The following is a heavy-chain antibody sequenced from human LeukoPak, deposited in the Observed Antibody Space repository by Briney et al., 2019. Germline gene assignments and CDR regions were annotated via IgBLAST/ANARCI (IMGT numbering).Heavy chain of an antibody. CDR1: GFTFSSYD. CDR2: IGTAGDT. CDR3: ARGDYGGYFQH. V-gene: IGHV3-13*01. Sequence: PGGSLRLSCAASGFTFSSYDMHWVRQATGKGLEWVSAIGTAGDTYYPGSVKGRFTISRENAKNSLYLQMNSLRAGDTAVYYCARGDYGGYFQHWGQGTLVTVSS. J-gene: IGHJ1*01. D-gene: IGHD4-17*01.